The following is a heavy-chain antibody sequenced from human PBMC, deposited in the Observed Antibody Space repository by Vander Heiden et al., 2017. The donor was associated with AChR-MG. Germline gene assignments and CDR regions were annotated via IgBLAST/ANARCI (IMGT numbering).Heavy chain of an antibody. Sequence: EVQLVKSGGGLVQPGRSLRLSCAASGFTFDDYAMHWVRQAPGKGLEWVSSISWNSGSIGYADSVKGRFTISRDNAKNSLYLQMNSLRAEDTALYYCAKVQSSGWDPDPDYYFDYWGQGTLVTVSS. CDR3: AKVQSSGWDPDPDYYFDY. CDR2: ISWNSGSI. CDR1: GFTFDDYA. J-gene: IGHJ4*02. V-gene: IGHV3-9*01. D-gene: IGHD6-19*01.